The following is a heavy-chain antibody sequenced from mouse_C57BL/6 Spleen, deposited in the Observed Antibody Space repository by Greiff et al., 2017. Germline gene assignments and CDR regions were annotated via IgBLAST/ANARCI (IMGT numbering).Heavy chain of an antibody. CDR3: ARETTVAYFDV. J-gene: IGHJ1*03. CDR2: INYDGSST. Sequence: EVKLVESEGGLVQPGSSMKLSCTASGFTFSDYYMAWVRQVPEKGLEWVANINYDGSSTYYLDSLKSRFIISRDNAKNILYQQMSSLKSEDTATYYCARETTVAYFDVWGTGTTVTGSS. V-gene: IGHV5-16*01. D-gene: IGHD1-1*01. CDR1: GFTFSDYY.